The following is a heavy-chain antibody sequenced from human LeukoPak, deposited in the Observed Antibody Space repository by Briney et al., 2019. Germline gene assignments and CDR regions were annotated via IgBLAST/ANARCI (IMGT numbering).Heavy chain of an antibody. CDR1: GFTFSIFA. CDR2: IGAGGDST. CDR3: AKGLVVVATAMKTPPNWFDP. Sequence: GGSLRLSCVASGFTFSIFAMTWVRQAPGKGLEWVSVIGAGGDSTDYADSVKGRFTISRDNSKNTLYLQMNSLRAEDTAVYYCAKGLVVVATAMKTPPNWFDPWGQGTLVTVSS. D-gene: IGHD2-2*01. V-gene: IGHV3-23*01. J-gene: IGHJ5*02.